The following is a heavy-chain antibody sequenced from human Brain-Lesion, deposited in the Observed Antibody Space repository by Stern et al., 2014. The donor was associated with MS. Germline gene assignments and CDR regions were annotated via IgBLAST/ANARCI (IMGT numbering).Heavy chain of an antibody. CDR2: INGVDDKT. V-gene: IGHV1-3*01. Sequence: VHLVDSGAEVKKPGASVKVSCKASGYTFIRYAMQWVRQAPGQRLEWMGRINGVDDKTKYSHKFQGRVTITRDTSANTVYMELSSLRSEDTAVYYCARDDHRDSSGHYAPFDYWGQGTRVTVSS. D-gene: IGHD3-22*01. CDR3: ARDDHRDSSGHYAPFDY. J-gene: IGHJ4*02. CDR1: GYTFIRYA.